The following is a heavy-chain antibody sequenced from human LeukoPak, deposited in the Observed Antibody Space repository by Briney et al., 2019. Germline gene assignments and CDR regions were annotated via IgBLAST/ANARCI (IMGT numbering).Heavy chain of an antibody. D-gene: IGHD4-11*01. Sequence: PGGSLRLSCAASGFTFSSYAMSWVRQAPGKGLEWVSAISGSGDSTFNSDSVKGRFTISRDNSKNTLYLQMNSLRAEDTALYYCATSTVAKYDYWGQGTLVAVSS. CDR3: ATSTVAKYDY. CDR1: GFTFSSYA. CDR2: ISGSGDST. V-gene: IGHV3-23*01. J-gene: IGHJ4*02.